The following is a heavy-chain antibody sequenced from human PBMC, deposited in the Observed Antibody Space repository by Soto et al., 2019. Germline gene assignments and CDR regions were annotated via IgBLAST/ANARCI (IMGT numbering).Heavy chain of an antibody. CDR2: IYSTGST. V-gene: IGHV4-61*01. Sequence: LSLTCTVSGGAVSSGTYYWSWIRQPPGRGLEWIGHIYSTGSTNYNPSLKSRVTMSLDTSRNQFSLKLSSVTAADTAVYYCTRGPPRVQWFDPWGLGTLVTVSS. CDR1: GGAVSSGTYY. CDR3: TRGPPRVQWFDP. J-gene: IGHJ5*02.